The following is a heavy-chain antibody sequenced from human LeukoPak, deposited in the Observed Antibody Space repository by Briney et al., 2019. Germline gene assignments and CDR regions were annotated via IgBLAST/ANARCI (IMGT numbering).Heavy chain of an antibody. Sequence: SETLSLTCSVSGGSINRFYFSWIRQPAGKGLEWIGEINHSGSTNYNPSLKSRVTISVDTSKNQFSLKLSSVTAADTAVYYCARHVRLSRYCSSTSCKYYFDYWGQGTLVTVSS. CDR1: GGSINRFY. V-gene: IGHV4-34*01. CDR3: ARHVRLSRYCSSTSCKYYFDY. CDR2: INHSGST. J-gene: IGHJ4*02. D-gene: IGHD2-2*01.